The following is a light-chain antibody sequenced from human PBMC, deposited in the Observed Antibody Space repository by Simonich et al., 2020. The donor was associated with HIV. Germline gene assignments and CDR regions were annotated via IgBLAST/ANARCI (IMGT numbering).Light chain of an antibody. J-gene: IGKJ1*01. CDR3: QQYNSYWT. V-gene: IGKV1-5*03. CDR2: KAS. CDR1: QSISSW. Sequence: DIQMTQSPSTLSASVGDRVTITCRARQSISSWLAWYQQKPGKAPKLLIYKASSLESGVPSRFSGSGSWTKFTLTISSLQPDDFATYYCQQYNSYWTFGQGTKVEIK.